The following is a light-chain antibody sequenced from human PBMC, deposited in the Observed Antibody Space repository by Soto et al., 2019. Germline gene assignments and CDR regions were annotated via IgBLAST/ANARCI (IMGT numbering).Light chain of an antibody. CDR2: GAS. Sequence: ESVLTQSPGTLSMSPGERATLSCRASQSVSSSYSAWYQQKPGQAPSLLIYGASRRATGIPDRFSGSGSGTDFTLTISRLEPEDFAVYYCQQYGSPPFTFGPGTKVDIK. J-gene: IGKJ3*01. V-gene: IGKV3-20*01. CDR3: QQYGSPPFT. CDR1: QSVSSSY.